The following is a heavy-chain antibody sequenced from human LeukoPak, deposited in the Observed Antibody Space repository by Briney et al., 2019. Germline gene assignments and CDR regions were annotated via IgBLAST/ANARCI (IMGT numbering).Heavy chain of an antibody. CDR3: ARDQGTWWFGP. V-gene: IGHV4-59*01. J-gene: IGHJ5*02. Sequence: PSETLSLTCTVSGGSISSSYWSWIRQPPGKGLEWIGCIYNSGSTNYNPSLKSRVTISVDMSKNQFSLKLSSVTAADTAVYYCARDQGTWWFGPWGQGTLVTVSS. D-gene: IGHD3-10*01. CDR1: GGSISSSY. CDR2: IYNSGST.